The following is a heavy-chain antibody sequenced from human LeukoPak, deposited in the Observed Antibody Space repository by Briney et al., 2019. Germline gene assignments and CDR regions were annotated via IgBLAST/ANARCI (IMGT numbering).Heavy chain of an antibody. CDR1: GFTFSSYG. J-gene: IGHJ4*02. CDR3: AKDWGTAMVIYYFDY. Sequence: GRSLRLSCAASGFTFSSYGMHLVRQAPGKGLEWVAVISYDGSNKYYADSVKGRFTISRDNSKNTLYLQMNSLRAEDTAVYYCAKDWGTAMVIYYFDYWGQGTLVTVSS. CDR2: ISYDGSNK. D-gene: IGHD5-18*01. V-gene: IGHV3-30*18.